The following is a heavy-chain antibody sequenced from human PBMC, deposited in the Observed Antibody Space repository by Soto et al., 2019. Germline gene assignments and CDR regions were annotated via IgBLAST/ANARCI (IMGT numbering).Heavy chain of an antibody. V-gene: IGHV3-30-3*01. CDR3: ARGPGGSRDGYTFYYYYGMDV. Sequence: QVQLVESGGGLVKPGGSLRLSCAASGFTFSSYAMHWVRQAPGKGLEWVAVISYDGSNKYYADSVKGRFTISRDNSKNTLYLQMNSLRAEDTAVYYCARGPGGSRDGYTFYYYYGMDVWGQGTTVTVSS. D-gene: IGHD5-12*01. J-gene: IGHJ6*02. CDR2: ISYDGSNK. CDR1: GFTFSSYA.